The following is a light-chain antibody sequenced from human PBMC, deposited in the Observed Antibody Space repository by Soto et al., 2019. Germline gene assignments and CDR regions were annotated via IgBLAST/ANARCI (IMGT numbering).Light chain of an antibody. CDR1: QGIGYN. CDR2: TAS. Sequence: DIQMTQSPTSLSASVGDRVTITCRASQGIGYNLAWYQQKPGKVPKVLIYTASTLHSGVPSLFSGRGSGTEFTLTIYSLQPEDVGTYLCQKYDSVPWSFGQGTRVEI. J-gene: IGKJ1*01. CDR3: QKYDSVPWS. V-gene: IGKV1-27*01.